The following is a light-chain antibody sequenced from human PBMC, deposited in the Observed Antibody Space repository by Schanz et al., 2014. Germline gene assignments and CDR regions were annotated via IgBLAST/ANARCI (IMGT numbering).Light chain of an antibody. V-gene: IGKV3-15*01. CDR1: QSVTNN. J-gene: IGKJ2*01. CDR3: QHET. Sequence: EIVMTQSPATLSVSPGERATLSCRASQSVTNNLAWYQQKPGQAPRLLINGASTRATGIPARFSGSGSGTEFNLTISSLQSDDFATYYCQHETFGQGTKLEIK. CDR2: GAS.